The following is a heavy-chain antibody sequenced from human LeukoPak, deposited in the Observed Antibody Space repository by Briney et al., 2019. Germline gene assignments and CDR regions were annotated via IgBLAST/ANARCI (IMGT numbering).Heavy chain of an antibody. D-gene: IGHD2-15*01. CDR3: ARIVVVAATYDAFDI. J-gene: IGHJ3*02. Sequence: PGGSLRLSCAASGFTLSSYGMNWVRQAPGKGLEWVSFISSSSSYIYYADSVKGRFTISRDNSKNTLYLQMNSLRAEDTAVYYCARIVVVAATYDAFDIWGQGTMVTVSS. CDR2: ISSSSSYI. CDR1: GFTLSSYG. V-gene: IGHV3-21*01.